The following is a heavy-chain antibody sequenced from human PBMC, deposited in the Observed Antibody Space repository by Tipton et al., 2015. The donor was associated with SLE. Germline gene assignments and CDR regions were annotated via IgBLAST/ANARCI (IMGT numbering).Heavy chain of an antibody. J-gene: IGHJ2*01. V-gene: IGHV1-18*01. D-gene: IGHD3-3*01. Sequence: QLVQSGAEVKKPGASVKVSCKASGYTFTSYGISWVRQAPGQGLEWMGWISAYNGNTNYAQKLQGRVTMTTDTSTSTAYMELRSLRSDDTAVYYCARTEGITIFGVVEGWYVDLWGRGTLVTVSS. CDR2: ISAYNGNT. CDR3: ARTEGITIFGVVEGWYVDL. CDR1: GYTFTSYG.